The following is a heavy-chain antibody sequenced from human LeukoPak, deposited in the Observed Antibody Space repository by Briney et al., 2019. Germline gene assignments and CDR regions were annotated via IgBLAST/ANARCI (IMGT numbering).Heavy chain of an antibody. J-gene: IGHJ3*01. V-gene: IGHV4-4*07. CDR2: VYTSGSP. CDR1: GASINTYY. Sequence: ASETLSLTCNVSGASINTYYWSWIRQSAGGGLEFIGRVYTSGSPDYNPSLKSRVAMSADTSKNQFPLKLRSVTAADTALYFCARVGGPVPAALEDAFDLWGQGILVTVSS. CDR3: ARVGGPVPAALEDAFDL. D-gene: IGHD6-6*01.